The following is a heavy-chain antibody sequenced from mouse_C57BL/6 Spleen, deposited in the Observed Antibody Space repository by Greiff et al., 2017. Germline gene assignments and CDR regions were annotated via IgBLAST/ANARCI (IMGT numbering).Heavy chain of an antibody. CDR3: ARGDDYVAWFAY. D-gene: IGHD2-4*01. V-gene: IGHV1-52*01. Sequence: QVQLQQPGAELVRPGSSVKLSCKASGYTFTSYWMHWVKQRPIQGLEWIGNIDPSDSETHYNQKFKDKATLTVDKSSSTAYMQLSSLTSEDSAVYYCARGDDYVAWFAYWGQGTLVTVS. CDR2: IDPSDSET. J-gene: IGHJ3*01. CDR1: GYTFTSYW.